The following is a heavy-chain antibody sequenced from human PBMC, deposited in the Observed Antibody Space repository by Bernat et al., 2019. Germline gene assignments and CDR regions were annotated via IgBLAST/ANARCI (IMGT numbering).Heavy chain of an antibody. Sequence: EVQLVESGGGLVQPGGSLRLSCAASGFTFSSYWMSWVRQAPGKGLEWVANIKQDGSEKYYVDSVKGRFTISRDNAKNSLYLQMNSLRAEDTAVYYCARDIPYDVWSGYSLFDYWGQGTLVTVSS. D-gene: IGHD3-3*01. CDR2: IKQDGSEK. V-gene: IGHV3-7*03. CDR3: ARDIPYDVWSGYSLFDY. CDR1: GFTFSSYW. J-gene: IGHJ4*02.